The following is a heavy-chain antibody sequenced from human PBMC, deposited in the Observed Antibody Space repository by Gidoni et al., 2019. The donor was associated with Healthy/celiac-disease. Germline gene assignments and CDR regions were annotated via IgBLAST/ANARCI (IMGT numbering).Heavy chain of an antibody. CDR1: AFSLSNARMG. CDR2: IFSNDEK. D-gene: IGHD3-3*01. Sequence: VPLNEFGAVLVKLTDTLLMTCTVPAFSLSNARMGVSWILQPPGKALEWLAHIFSNDEKSYSTSLKRRLTISKDTSKSQVVLTMTNMDPVDTATYYCARLRGSLRFLEWPYYYGMDVWGQGTTVTVSS. V-gene: IGHV2-26*01. CDR3: ARLRGSLRFLEWPYYYGMDV. J-gene: IGHJ6*02.